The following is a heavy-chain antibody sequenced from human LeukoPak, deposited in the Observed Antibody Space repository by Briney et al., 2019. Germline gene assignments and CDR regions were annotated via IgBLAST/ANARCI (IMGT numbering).Heavy chain of an antibody. CDR2: IYYSGST. Sequence: SETLSLTCTVSGGSISSSSYYWGWIRQPPGKGLEWIGSIYYSGSTYYNPSLKSRVTISVDTSKNQFSLKLSSVTAADTAVYYCARANRENSSSWEFYYFDYWGQGTLVTVSS. J-gene: IGHJ4*02. CDR3: ARANRENSSSWEFYYFDY. D-gene: IGHD6-13*01. V-gene: IGHV4-39*07. CDR1: GGSISSSSYY.